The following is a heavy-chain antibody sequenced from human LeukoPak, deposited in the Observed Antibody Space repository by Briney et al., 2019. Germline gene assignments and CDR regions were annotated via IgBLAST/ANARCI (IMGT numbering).Heavy chain of an antibody. CDR1: GYTFTGYY. CDR3: AKGATEGYYYYYGLDV. CDR2: INPKSGAT. V-gene: IGHV1-2*02. Sequence: ASVKVSCKASGYTFTGYYMHWVRQAPGQGLEWMGWINPKSGATTYALKFQDRVTLTRDTSINTAYMDLSGLTSDDTAVFYCAKGATEGYYYYYGLDVWGQGTTVTVSS. J-gene: IGHJ6*02.